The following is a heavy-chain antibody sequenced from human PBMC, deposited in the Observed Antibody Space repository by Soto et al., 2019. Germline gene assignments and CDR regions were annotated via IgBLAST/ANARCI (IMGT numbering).Heavy chain of an antibody. CDR1: AFSLANYP. CDR2: SSPRGDTI. V-gene: IGHV3-48*02. Sequence: VQLVESGGGLVQPGGSLRLSCVASAFSLANYPMNWVRQTPGKGLEWISYSSPRGDTIYYADSVEGRFTISRDNARNSLSLHMSSLRDEDSALYYCAKGPHTNVGWPYYIESWGQGVPVTVSS. CDR3: AKGPHTNVGWPYYIES. J-gene: IGHJ4*02. D-gene: IGHD6-19*01.